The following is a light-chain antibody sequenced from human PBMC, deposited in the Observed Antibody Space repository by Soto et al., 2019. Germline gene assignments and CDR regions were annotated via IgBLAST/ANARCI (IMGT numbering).Light chain of an antibody. CDR1: SSNIGSNT. CDR2: SNN. J-gene: IGLJ2*01. Sequence: QAVVTQPPSASGTPGQRVTISCSGSSSNIGSNTVNWYQQLPGTAPKLLIYSNNQRPSGVPDRFSGSKSGTSASLPISGLQSEDEADYYCAAWDDSLNGPVFGGGTKVTVL. CDR3: AAWDDSLNGPV. V-gene: IGLV1-44*01.